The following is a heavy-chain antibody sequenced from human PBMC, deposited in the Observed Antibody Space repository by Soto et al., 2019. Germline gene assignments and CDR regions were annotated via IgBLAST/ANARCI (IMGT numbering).Heavy chain of an antibody. Sequence: QLQLQESGSGLVKPSQTLSLTCAVSGGSISSGGYSWSWLRQPPGKGLEWIGYIYHSGSTYSNPSLKSRVTSSVDRSKNQFSLKLSSVTAADTAVYYCASGQQLVRNYWGQGPLVTVAS. J-gene: IGHJ4*02. CDR1: GGSISSGGYS. CDR3: ASGQQLVRNY. D-gene: IGHD6-13*01. V-gene: IGHV4-30-2*01. CDR2: IYHSGST.